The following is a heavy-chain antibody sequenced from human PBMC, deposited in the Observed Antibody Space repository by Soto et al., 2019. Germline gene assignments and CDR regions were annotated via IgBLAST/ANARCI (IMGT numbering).Heavy chain of an antibody. V-gene: IGHV1-69*06. CDR1: GGSFSSYA. Sequence: QVQLVQSGAEVKNPGSSVKVSGKASGGSFSSYAISWVRQAPVQGLEWMGGIIPIFGAPTYAQKFQGRVTIIADKSTSTAYMELSSLRSEDTALYYCARAGPVSGNHAFDIWGQGTLVTVSS. CDR2: IIPIFGAP. CDR3: ARAGPVSGNHAFDI. D-gene: IGHD6-19*01. J-gene: IGHJ3*02.